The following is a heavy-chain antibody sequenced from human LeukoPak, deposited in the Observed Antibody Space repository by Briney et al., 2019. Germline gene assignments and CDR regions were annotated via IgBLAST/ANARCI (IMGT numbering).Heavy chain of an antibody. CDR2: IYSGGTT. CDR3: ARGYCSGGNCYHFDY. J-gene: IGHJ4*02. Sequence: GGSLRLSCAASGFTVSSNYMSWVRQAPGKGLEWVSVIYSGGTTYYAGSVKGRFTLSRDNSKNTLYLQMNSLRAEDTAVYYCARGYCSGGNCYHFDYWGQGALVTVPS. V-gene: IGHV3-53*01. CDR1: GFTVSSNY. D-gene: IGHD2-15*01.